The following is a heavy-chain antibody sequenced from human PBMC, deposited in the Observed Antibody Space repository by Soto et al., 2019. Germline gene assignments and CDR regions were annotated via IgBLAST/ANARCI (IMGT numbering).Heavy chain of an antibody. V-gene: IGHV4-31*03. CDR1: GGSISSGGYY. CDR2: IYNSGST. J-gene: IGHJ5*02. Sequence: QVQLQESGPGLVKASQTLSLTCTVSGGSISSGGYYWSWIRQHPGKGLEWIGYIYNSGSTYYNPSPXRRXTISADTSKNHFSLKLSSVTAADTAVYYCARDPAPWGQGTLVTVSS. CDR3: ARDPAP.